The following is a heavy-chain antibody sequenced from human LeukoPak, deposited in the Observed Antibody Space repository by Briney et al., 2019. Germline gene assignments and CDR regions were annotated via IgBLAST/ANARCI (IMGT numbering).Heavy chain of an antibody. Sequence: SETLSLTCTVSGGSISSYYWSWIRQPPGKGLEWIGYIYYSGSTNYNPSLKSRVTISVDTSKNQFSLKLSSVTAADTAVYYCARAGWFSTTWLFDYWGQGILVTVSS. D-gene: IGHD6-19*01. CDR1: GGSISSYY. J-gene: IGHJ4*02. V-gene: IGHV4-59*01. CDR3: ARAGWFSTTWLFDY. CDR2: IYYSGST.